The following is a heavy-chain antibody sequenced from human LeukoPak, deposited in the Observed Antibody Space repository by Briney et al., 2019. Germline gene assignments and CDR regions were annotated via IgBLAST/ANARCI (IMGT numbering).Heavy chain of an antibody. Sequence: ASVKVSCKASGYTFTGYYMHWVRQAPGQGLEWMGWINPNSGGTNYAQKFQGRVTMTRDTSISSAYMELSRLRSDDTAVYYCAREGKIVVVPAAMSDAFDIWGQGTMVTVSS. D-gene: IGHD2-2*01. CDR2: INPNSGGT. CDR3: AREGKIVVVPAAMSDAFDI. J-gene: IGHJ3*02. V-gene: IGHV1-2*02. CDR1: GYTFTGYY.